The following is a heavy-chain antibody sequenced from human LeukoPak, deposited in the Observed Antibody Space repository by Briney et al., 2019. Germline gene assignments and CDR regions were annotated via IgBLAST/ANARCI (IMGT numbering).Heavy chain of an antibody. CDR3: VCFGSSGS. J-gene: IGHJ4*02. CDR1: GFTFSRYW. Sequence: GGSLRLSCAASGFTFSRYWMNWVRQAPGKGLEWVAKIKQDGSEKYYVDSVKGRFTISRDNAKNSLYLQMNSLRAEDTAVYYCVCFGSSGSWGQGTLVTVSS. V-gene: IGHV3-7*01. CDR2: IKQDGSEK. D-gene: IGHD6-19*01.